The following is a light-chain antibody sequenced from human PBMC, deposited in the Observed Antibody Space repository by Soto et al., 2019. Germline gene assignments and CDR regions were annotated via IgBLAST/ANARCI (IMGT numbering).Light chain of an antibody. CDR2: DIS. J-gene: IGKJ1*01. CDR3: QHYNSYSEA. V-gene: IGKV1-5*01. CDR1: QSISNW. Sequence: DIQMTQSPSTLSASVGDRVTITCRASQSISNWLAWYQQRPGKAPRLLIYDISNLEVGVPSRFSGSGSGTEFTLTISSLQPDDFATYYCQHYNSYSEAFGQGTKVDIK.